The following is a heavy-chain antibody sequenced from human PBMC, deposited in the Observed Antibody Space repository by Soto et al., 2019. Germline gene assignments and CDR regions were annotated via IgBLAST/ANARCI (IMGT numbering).Heavy chain of an antibody. J-gene: IGHJ4*02. CDR2: IIPIFGTP. CDR1: GGTFSSYA. Sequence: SVKVSCKASGGTFSSYAISWVRQAPGQGLEWMGGIIPIFGTPNYAQKFQGRVTITAGDTTSTAYMELSSLRSADTAVYYCAGTYDYDSSGYYLHYWGQGTLVTVSS. CDR3: AGTYDYDSSGYYLHY. D-gene: IGHD3-22*01. V-gene: IGHV1-69*13.